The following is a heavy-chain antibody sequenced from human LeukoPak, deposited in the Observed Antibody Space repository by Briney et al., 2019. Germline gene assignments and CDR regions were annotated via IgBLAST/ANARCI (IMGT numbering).Heavy chain of an antibody. CDR3: ARERIYFGSGGDLSHARLFYSYGMDV. V-gene: IGHV3-33*01. CDR2: IWYDGSNK. D-gene: IGHD3-10*01. J-gene: IGHJ6*02. CDR1: GFTFSSYG. Sequence: GGSLRLSCAASGFTFSSYGMHWVRQAPGKGLEWVAVIWYDGSNKYYADSVKGRFTISRDNSKNTLYLQMNSLRAEDTAVYYCARERIYFGSGGDLSHARLFYSYGMDVWGQGTTVTVSS.